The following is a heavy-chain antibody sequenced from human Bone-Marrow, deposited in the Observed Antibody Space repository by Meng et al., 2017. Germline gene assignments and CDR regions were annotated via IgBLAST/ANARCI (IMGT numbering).Heavy chain of an antibody. CDR2: IYHSGTA. V-gene: IGHV4-30-2*01. Sequence: QLTLQESDSGLGTPSRTLSLTCAVSGGSINSDNYPWSWIRQPPGKGLESIGYIYHSGTAYYNPSLESRVTISVDRSKNQFSLKLSSVAAADRAVYYCDRGDGYNRSVDYWGKGTLVTVSS. CDR3: DRGDGYNRSVDY. D-gene: IGHD5-24*01. CDR1: GGSINSDNYP. J-gene: IGHJ4*02.